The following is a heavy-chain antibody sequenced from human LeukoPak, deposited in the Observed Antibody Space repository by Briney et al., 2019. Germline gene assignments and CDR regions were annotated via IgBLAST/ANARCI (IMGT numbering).Heavy chain of an antibody. Sequence: GGSLRLSCAASGFTVSSNYMSWVRQAPGKGLEWVSVIYSGGSTYYADSVRGRFTISRDNSKNTLYLQMNSLRAEDTAVYYCARDSRGYSYGFDYWGQGTLATVSS. CDR2: IYSGGST. J-gene: IGHJ4*02. CDR3: ARDSRGYSYGFDY. D-gene: IGHD5-18*01. V-gene: IGHV3-53*01. CDR1: GFTVSSNY.